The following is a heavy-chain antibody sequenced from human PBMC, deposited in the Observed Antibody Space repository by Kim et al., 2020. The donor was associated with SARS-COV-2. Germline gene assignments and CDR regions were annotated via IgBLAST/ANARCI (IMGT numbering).Heavy chain of an antibody. J-gene: IGHJ4*02. D-gene: IGHD3-3*01. CDR1: GFTFSSYA. CDR2: ISGSGGST. V-gene: IGHV3-23*01. CDR3: AKDPFYDFWSGYYFDY. Sequence: GGSLRLSCAASGFTFSSYAMSWVRQTPGKGLEWVSAISGSGGSTYYADSVKGRFTISRDNSKNTLYLQMNSLRAEDTAVYYCAKDPFYDFWSGYYFDYWGQGTLVTVSS.